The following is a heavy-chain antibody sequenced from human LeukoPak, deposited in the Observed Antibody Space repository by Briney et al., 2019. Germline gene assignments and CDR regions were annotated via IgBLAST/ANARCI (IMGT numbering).Heavy chain of an antibody. CDR1: GFTFSSYA. D-gene: IGHD5-18*01. CDR2: ISGSGGST. J-gene: IGHJ4*02. Sequence: GGSLRLSCAASGFTFSSYAMHWVRQAPGKGLGWVSAISGSGGSTYYADSVKGRFTISRDNSKNTLYLQMNSLRAEDTAVYYCASQDPRGYSYGYDFDYWGQGTLVTVSS. CDR3: ASQDPRGYSYGYDFDY. V-gene: IGHV3-23*01.